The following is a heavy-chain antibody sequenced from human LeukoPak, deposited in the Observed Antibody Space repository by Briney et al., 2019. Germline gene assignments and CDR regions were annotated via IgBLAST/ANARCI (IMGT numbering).Heavy chain of an antibody. V-gene: IGHV4-4*02. CDR1: GGSISSSNW. CDR3: ARIYYDILTGYYSEY. J-gene: IGHJ4*02. Sequence: SGTLSLTCAVSGGSISSSNWWSWVRQPPGKGLEWIGEINHSGSTNYNPSLKSRVTISVDTSKNQFSLKLSSVTAADTAVYYCARIYYDILTGYYSEYWGQGTLVTVSS. CDR2: INHSGST. D-gene: IGHD3-9*01.